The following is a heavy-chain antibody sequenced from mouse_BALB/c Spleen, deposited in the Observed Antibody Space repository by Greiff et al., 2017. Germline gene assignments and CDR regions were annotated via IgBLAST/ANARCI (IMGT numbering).Heavy chain of an antibody. D-gene: IGHD2-4*01. Sequence: EVKLMESGGGLVQPGGSLRLSCATSGFTFTDYYMSWVRQPPGKALEWLGFIRNKANGYTTEYSASVKGRFTISRDNSQSILYLQMNTLRAEDSATYYCARDRGYDYGALYAMDYWGQGTSVTVSS. CDR2: IRNKANGYTT. J-gene: IGHJ4*01. CDR1: GFTFTDYY. CDR3: ARDRGYDYGALYAMDY. V-gene: IGHV7-3*02.